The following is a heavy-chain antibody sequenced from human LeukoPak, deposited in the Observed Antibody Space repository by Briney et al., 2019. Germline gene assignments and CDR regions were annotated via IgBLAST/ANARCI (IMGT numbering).Heavy chain of an antibody. CDR2: IRYDGSNK. Sequence: GGSLRLSCAASGFTFSSYGIHWVRQAPGKGLEWVAFIRYDGSNKYYADSVKGRSTISRDNSKNTLYLQMNSLRAEDTAVYYCARKYCSSTSCFRNSGWRDPGGTKNAFDIWGQGTMVTVSS. V-gene: IGHV3-30*02. CDR3: ARKYCSSTSCFRNSGWRDPGGTKNAFDI. J-gene: IGHJ3*02. D-gene: IGHD2-2*01. CDR1: GFTFSSYG.